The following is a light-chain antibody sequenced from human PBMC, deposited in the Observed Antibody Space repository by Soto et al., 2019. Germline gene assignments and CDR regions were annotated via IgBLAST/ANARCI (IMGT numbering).Light chain of an antibody. CDR2: GAS. J-gene: IGKJ1*01. CDR3: QQYGGSPQT. Sequence: EIVLTQSPGTLSLSPGERATLSCRASQSVSSYLAWYQRKPGQAPRLLIYGASSRATGIPDRFSGSGSGTDFTLTISRLEPEDFALYYCQQYGGSPQTFGQGTKVEIK. CDR1: QSVSSY. V-gene: IGKV3-20*01.